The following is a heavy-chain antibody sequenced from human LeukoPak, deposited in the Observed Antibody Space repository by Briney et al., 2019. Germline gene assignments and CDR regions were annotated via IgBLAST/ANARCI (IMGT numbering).Heavy chain of an antibody. J-gene: IGHJ6*02. D-gene: IGHD2-2*01. CDR2: INHSGST. CDR1: GGSFSGYY. CDR3: ARVVVVPAAMKYYGMDV. V-gene: IGHV4-34*01. Sequence: PSETLSLTCAVYGGSFSGYYWSWIRQPPGKGLEWIGEINHSGSTNYNPSLKSRVTISVDTSKNQFSLKLSSVTAADTAVYYCARVVVVPAAMKYYGMDVWGQGTTVTVSS.